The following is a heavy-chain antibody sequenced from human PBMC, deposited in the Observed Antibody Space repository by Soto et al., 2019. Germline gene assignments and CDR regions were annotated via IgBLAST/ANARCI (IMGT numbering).Heavy chain of an antibody. J-gene: IGHJ5*02. CDR3: ARGYLYCSGGSCYREDRFDP. CDR1: GYTFTGYY. V-gene: IGHV1-2*04. CDR2: INPNSGGT. Sequence: ASVNVSCKASGYTFTGYYMHWVRQAPGQGIERMGWINPNSGGTNYAQKFQGWVTMTRDTSISTAYMELSRLRSDDTAVYYCARGYLYCSGGSCYREDRFDPWGQGTLVTVSS. D-gene: IGHD2-15*01.